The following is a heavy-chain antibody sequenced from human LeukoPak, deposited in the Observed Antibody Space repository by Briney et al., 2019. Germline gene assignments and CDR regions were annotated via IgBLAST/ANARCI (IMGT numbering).Heavy chain of an antibody. V-gene: IGHV4-34*01. CDR3: ARDIGVGAGDMDY. CDR1: GGSFSGYY. Sequence: NPSETLSLTCAVYGGSFSGYYWSWIRQPPGKGLEWIGEINHSGSTNYNPSLKSRVTISVDTSKNQFSLKLSSVTAADTAVYYCARDIGVGAGDMDYWGQGILVTVSS. D-gene: IGHD1-26*01. CDR2: INHSGST. J-gene: IGHJ4*02.